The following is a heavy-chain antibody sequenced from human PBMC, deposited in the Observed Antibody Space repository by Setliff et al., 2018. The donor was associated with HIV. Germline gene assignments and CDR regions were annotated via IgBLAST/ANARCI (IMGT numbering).Heavy chain of an antibody. CDR3: ARGPRTSESIDF. D-gene: IGHD6-6*01. V-gene: IGHV1-2*02. Sequence: ASVKVSCKASGYTFTNYYMHWVRQAPGQGLEWMGVINPSSGGTHYAQKFQGRVTMARDTSIATAVMQLFWLTTGDTATYYCARGPRTSESIDFWGRGTLVTVSS. J-gene: IGHJ4*02. CDR2: INPSSGGT. CDR1: GYTFTNYY.